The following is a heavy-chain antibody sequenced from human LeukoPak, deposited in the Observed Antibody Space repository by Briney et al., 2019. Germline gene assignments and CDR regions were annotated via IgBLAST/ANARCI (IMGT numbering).Heavy chain of an antibody. CDR1: GFSFNIYG. CDR2: ISHDGNNE. D-gene: IGHD3-10*01. V-gene: IGHV3-30-3*01. CDR3: ARDHYKYFDY. Sequence: PGRSLRLSCAASGFSFNIYGLHWVRQAPGKGLEWVAAISHDGNNEFYADSVKGRFTIYRDSSKNTVCLQMDGLRAEDTAVYYCARDHYKYFDYWGQGTLVTVSS. J-gene: IGHJ4*02.